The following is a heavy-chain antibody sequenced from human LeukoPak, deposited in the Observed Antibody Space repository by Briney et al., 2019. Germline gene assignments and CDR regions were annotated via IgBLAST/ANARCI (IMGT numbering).Heavy chain of an antibody. CDR1: GYSFTSYW. J-gene: IGHJ4*02. CDR3: ARPPTVTTDS. V-gene: IGHV5-51*03. Sequence: AGESLKISRKGSGYSFTSYWMRWVRQMPGKGLECMGIIYPGDSDTRYSPSFKVQVTISADKSITTAYLQWSSLKASDTAMYSCARPPTVTTDSWGQGTLVTVSS. D-gene: IGHD4-17*01. CDR2: IYPGDSDT.